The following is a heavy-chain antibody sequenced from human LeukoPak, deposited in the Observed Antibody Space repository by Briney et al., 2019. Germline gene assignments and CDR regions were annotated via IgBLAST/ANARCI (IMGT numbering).Heavy chain of an antibody. D-gene: IGHD2-15*01. CDR1: GGSISSGGYS. J-gene: IGHJ4*02. V-gene: IGHV4-30-2*01. Sequence: PSQTLSLTCAVSGGSISSGGYSWSWIRQPPGKGLEWIGYIYHSGSTYYNPSLKSRVIISVDRSKNQFSLKLSSVTAADTAVYYCARGYCSGGSCYLGYYFDYWGQGTLVTVSS. CDR2: IYHSGST. CDR3: ARGYCSGGSCYLGYYFDY.